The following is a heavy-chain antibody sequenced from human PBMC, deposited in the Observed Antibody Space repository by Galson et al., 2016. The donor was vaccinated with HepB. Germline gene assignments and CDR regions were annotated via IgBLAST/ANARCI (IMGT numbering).Heavy chain of an antibody. D-gene: IGHD2-15*01. CDR1: GGSVSCNYW. Sequence: SETLSLTCAVSGGSVSCNYWWTWVRQPPGQGLEWIGEIFHSGSTNYNPSLKSRVTISLDKSKDQFSLKLNSVTAADTAVYYCAIFDLGYCSGGSCSHWGQGILVTVSS. CDR2: IFHSGST. J-gene: IGHJ4*02. CDR3: AIFDLGYCSGGSCSH. V-gene: IGHV4-4*02.